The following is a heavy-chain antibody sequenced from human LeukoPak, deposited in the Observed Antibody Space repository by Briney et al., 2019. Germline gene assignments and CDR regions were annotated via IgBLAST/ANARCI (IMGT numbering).Heavy chain of an antibody. CDR1: GGTFSSYA. J-gene: IGHJ4*02. CDR2: IIPIFGIA. D-gene: IGHD2-2*01. V-gene: IGHV1-69*04. CDR3: AREETLYCSSTSCYGSGFDY. Sequence: GASVKVPCKASGGTFSSYAISWVRQAPGQGLEWMGRIIPIFGIANYAQKFQGRVTITADKSTSTAYMELSSLRSEDTAVYYCAREETLYCSSTSCYGSGFDYWGQGTLVTVSS.